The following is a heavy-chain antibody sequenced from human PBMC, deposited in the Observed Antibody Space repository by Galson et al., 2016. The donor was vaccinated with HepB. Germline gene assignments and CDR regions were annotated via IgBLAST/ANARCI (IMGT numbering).Heavy chain of an antibody. J-gene: IGHJ4*02. CDR3: SRATKLYYYDSSGYGY. V-gene: IGHV3-49*03. D-gene: IGHD3-22*01. Sequence: SLRLSCAASGFTFGDYAMSWFRQAPGMGLEWVGFIRSKPYGATTEYAASVKGRFSISRDDSNSIAYLQMNSLKTEDTAVYYCSRATKLYYYDSSGYGYWGQGTLVTVSS. CDR2: IRSKPYGATT. CDR1: GFTFGDYA.